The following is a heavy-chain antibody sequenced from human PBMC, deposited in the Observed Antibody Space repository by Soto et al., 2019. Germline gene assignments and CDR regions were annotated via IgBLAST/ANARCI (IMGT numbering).Heavy chain of an antibody. J-gene: IGHJ4*02. CDR3: AKDLVAFTTGRRSPFGS. D-gene: IGHD1-1*01. CDR2: ISYDGKNE. Sequence: QAQLVESGGGVVQPGGSLRLSCAPSGFTFRAYGMHWVRQAPGKGLEWVAVISYDGKNEYYADSVKGRFSISRDSSKNTLYLQMNSLRAEDTAVYYCAKDLVAFTTGRRSPFGSWGQGTLVTVSS. CDR1: GFTFRAYG. V-gene: IGHV3-30*18.